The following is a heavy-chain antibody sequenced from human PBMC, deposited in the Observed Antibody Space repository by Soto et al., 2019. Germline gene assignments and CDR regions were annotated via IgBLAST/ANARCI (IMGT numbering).Heavy chain of an antibody. J-gene: IGHJ4*02. V-gene: IGHV3-30*18. CDR1: GFTLSNIG. CDR3: AKESGGERYAAYFDL. CDR2: ISAGGTTK. Sequence: QVQLVESGGGVVQPGTSLRLACAASGFTLSNIGMQWVRQAPGKVLEWVAVISAGGTTKYYADSVKGRFTISRDNSKNTLFLQMNSLRTEDTAVYYCAKESGGERYAAYFDLWGQGTLVTVSA. D-gene: IGHD2-21*01.